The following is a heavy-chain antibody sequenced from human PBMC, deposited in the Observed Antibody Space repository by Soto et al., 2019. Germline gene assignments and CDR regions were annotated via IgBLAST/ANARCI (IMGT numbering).Heavy chain of an antibody. V-gene: IGHV1-69*13. CDR2: IIPIIGTP. CDR1: GGTFRNHV. CDR3: ARDLEFRDGNISHLDY. D-gene: IGHD3-10*01. Sequence: GASVKVSCKASGGTFRNHVFNWVRQAPGQGLEWMGGIIPIIGTPNYAQKFQGRVTIAADASTNTVYLDASSLRSQDTAVYYCARDLEFRDGNISHLDYWGQGTLVTSPQ. J-gene: IGHJ4*02.